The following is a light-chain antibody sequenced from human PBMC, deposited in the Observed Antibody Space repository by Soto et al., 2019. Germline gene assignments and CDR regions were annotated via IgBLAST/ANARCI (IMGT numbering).Light chain of an antibody. J-gene: IGKJ1*01. CDR3: QQYYSTPRT. V-gene: IGKV4-1*01. CDR2: WAS. Sequence: DILLTQSPDSLAVSLGERATINCKSSQSVLYSSNNKNYLAWYQQKPGQPPKVLIYWASTRESGVPDRFSGSESGTDFTLTISSLQAEDVAVYYCQQYYSTPRTFGQGTKVDIK. CDR1: QSVLYSSNNKNY.